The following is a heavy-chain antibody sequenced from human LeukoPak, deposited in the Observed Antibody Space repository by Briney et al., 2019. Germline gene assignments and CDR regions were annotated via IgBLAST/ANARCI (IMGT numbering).Heavy chain of an antibody. CDR2: IYYSGST. CDR3: ARAKRVRGWFDP. Sequence: PSETLSLTCTVSGGSISSYYWSWIRQPPGKGLEWIGYIYYSGSTNYNHSLKSRVTISVDTSNNQFSLKLSSVPAADTAVYYCARAKRVRGWFDPWGQGTLVTVSS. V-gene: IGHV4-59*01. CDR1: GGSISSYY. J-gene: IGHJ5*02. D-gene: IGHD1-1*01.